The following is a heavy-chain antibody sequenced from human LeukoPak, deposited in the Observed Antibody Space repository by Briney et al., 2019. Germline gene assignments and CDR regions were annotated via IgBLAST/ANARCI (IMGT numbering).Heavy chain of an antibody. CDR2: ISGSGGST. CDR3: AKSPRRIVGAHFDL. J-gene: IGHJ2*01. CDR1: GFTFSSYV. V-gene: IGHV3-23*01. D-gene: IGHD1-26*01. Sequence: GGSLRLSCAASGFTFSSYVMSWVRQAPGKGLEWVSAISGSGGSTYYADSVKGRFTISRDNSKNTLYLQMSSLRAEDTAVYYCAKSPRRIVGAHFDLWGRGTLVTVSS.